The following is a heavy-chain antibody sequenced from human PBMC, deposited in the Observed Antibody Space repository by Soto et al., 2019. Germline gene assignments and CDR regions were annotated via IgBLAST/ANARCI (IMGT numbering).Heavy chain of an antibody. J-gene: IGHJ5*02. CDR2: IDDFGRT. Sequence: SETLSLTCALSGGSFSGHYWRLIRQPPGKGLEWLSVIDDFGRTNYTPSLKSRINISLDASKNQFSLKLSSVTAADTAVYYCARDRELLNSNWVDPWGQGTLVT. CDR1: GGSFSGHY. CDR3: ARDRELLNSNWVDP. V-gene: IGHV4-34*01. D-gene: IGHD1-7*01.